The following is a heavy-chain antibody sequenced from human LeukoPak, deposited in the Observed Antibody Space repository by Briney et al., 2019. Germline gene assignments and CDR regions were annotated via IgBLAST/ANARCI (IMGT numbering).Heavy chain of an antibody. Sequence: PSETLSLTCSVSGDSISSYSWNWIRQPPGKGLEWIGRIYSNGNTIYNPSLNSRVTISVDTSKNQFSLKLTSVTAADTAVYYCARREFERRNDGRRNWFAPWGQGTLVTVSS. CDR3: ARREFERRNDGRRNWFAP. J-gene: IGHJ5*02. D-gene: IGHD2-8*01. CDR1: GDSISSYS. CDR2: IYSNGNT. V-gene: IGHV4-59*08.